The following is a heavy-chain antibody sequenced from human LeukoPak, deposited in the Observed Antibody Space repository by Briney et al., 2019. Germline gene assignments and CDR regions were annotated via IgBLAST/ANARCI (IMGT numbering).Heavy chain of an antibody. D-gene: IGHD1-26*01. CDR2: IYHSGST. CDR3: ARVGATFRIHAFDI. CDR1: GYSISSGYY. J-gene: IGHJ3*02. Sequence: SETLSLTCTVSGYSISSGYYWGWIRQPPGKGLEWIGSIYHSGSTYYNPSLKSRVTISVDTSKNQFSLKLSSVTAADTAVYYCARVGATFRIHAFDIWGQGTMVTVSS. V-gene: IGHV4-38-2*02.